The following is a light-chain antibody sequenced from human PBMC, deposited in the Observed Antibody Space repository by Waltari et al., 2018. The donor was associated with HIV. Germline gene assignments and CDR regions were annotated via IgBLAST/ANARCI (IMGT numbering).Light chain of an antibody. CDR1: RSLLHSNGLNY. CDR2: LGS. Sequence: DIVMTQSPLSLHVTPGEPAAIPCRSSRSLLHSNGLNYLDWYLLKPGQSPQLLIYLGSNRASGVPDRFSGSGSGTEFTLIISRVEAEDVGVYYCMQALQTPLFTFGPGTKVDIK. CDR3: MQALQTPLFT. V-gene: IGKV2-28*01. J-gene: IGKJ3*01.